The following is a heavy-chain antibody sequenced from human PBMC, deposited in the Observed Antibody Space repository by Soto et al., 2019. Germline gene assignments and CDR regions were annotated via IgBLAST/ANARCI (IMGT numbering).Heavy chain of an antibody. CDR2: IIPIFGTA. J-gene: IGHJ5*02. V-gene: IGHV1-69*13. CDR3: SGDSFHGGIPRNNPFDH. Sequence: SVKVSCKASGGTFSSYAISWVRQAPGQGLEWMGGIIPIFGTANYAQKFQGRVTITADESTSTAYMELSSLRSEDTAGYYFSGDSFHGGIPRNNPFDHWGQGTLVTVSS. D-gene: IGHD4-17*01. CDR1: GGTFSSYA.